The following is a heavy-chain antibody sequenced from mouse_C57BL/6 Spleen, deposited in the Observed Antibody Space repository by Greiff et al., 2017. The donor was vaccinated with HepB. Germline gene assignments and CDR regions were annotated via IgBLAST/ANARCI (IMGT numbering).Heavy chain of an antibody. CDR3: ARERNWDEGYFDV. CDR1: GFTFSDYY. CDR2: INYDGSST. J-gene: IGHJ1*03. D-gene: IGHD4-1*01. Sequence: EVKVVESEGGLVQPGSSMKLSCTASGFTFSDYYMAWVRQVPEKGLEWVANINYDGSSTYYLDSLKSRFIISRDNAKNILYLQMSSLKSEDTATYYCARERNWDEGYFDVWGTGTTVTVAS. V-gene: IGHV5-16*01.